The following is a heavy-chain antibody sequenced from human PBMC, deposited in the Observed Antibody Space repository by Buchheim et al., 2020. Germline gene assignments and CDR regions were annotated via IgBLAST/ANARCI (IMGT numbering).Heavy chain of an antibody. CDR1: GFTFSNYW. Sequence: EVQLVASGGGLVQPGGSLRLSCAASGFTFSNYWMSWVRQAPGQGLEWVANIKQDGSVRYYLDSVKGRFTISRDHAKNSLYLQMNSLRAEDTAVYYCARLTGDDWYFDLWGRGTL. V-gene: IGHV3-7*01. J-gene: IGHJ2*01. CDR2: IKQDGSVR. D-gene: IGHD7-27*01. CDR3: ARLTGDDWYFDL.